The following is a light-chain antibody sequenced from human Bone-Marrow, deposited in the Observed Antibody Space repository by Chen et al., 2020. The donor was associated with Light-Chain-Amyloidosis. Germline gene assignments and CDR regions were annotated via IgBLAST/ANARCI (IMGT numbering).Light chain of an antibody. CDR2: DDS. V-gene: IGLV3-21*02. CDR1: NIGSTS. J-gene: IGLJ3*02. CDR3: QVWDRSSDRSV. Sequence: SYVLTQPSSVSVAPGQTATIACGGNNIGSTSVHWYQQTPGQVPLLVVYDDSDRPSGIPERLSGSNSGNTATLTISRVEAGDEADYYCQVWDRSSDRSVFGGGTKLTVL.